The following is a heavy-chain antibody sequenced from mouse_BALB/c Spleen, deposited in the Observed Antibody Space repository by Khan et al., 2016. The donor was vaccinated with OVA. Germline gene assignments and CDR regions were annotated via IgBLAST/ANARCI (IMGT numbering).Heavy chain of an antibody. CDR3: ARNELTKPTGGFAY. V-gene: IGHV5-6*01. Sequence: EVELVESGGDLVKPGGSLNLSCEASGFTFSSYGMSWLRQTPGKRLEWVATISTGGSYTYFPDSVKGRLTISRDNAKNTLYLQMSSLKSEDTAMFYGARNELTKPTGGFAYWGQGTLVTVFA. D-gene: IGHD1-3*01. CDR1: GFTFSSYG. CDR2: ISTGGSYT. J-gene: IGHJ3*01.